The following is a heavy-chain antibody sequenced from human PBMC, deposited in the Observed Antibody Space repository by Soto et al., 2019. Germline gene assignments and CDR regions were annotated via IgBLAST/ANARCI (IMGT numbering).Heavy chain of an antibody. CDR3: ARSAYFDY. CDR1: GGSISSSSYY. CDR2: IYYSGST. J-gene: IGHJ4*02. Sequence: SETLSLTCTVSGGSISSSSYYWGWIRQPPGKGLEWIGSIYYSGSTNYNPSLKSRVTISVDTSKNQFSLKLSSVTAADTAVYYCARSAYFDYWGQGTLVTVSS. D-gene: IGHD2-15*01. V-gene: IGHV4-39*07.